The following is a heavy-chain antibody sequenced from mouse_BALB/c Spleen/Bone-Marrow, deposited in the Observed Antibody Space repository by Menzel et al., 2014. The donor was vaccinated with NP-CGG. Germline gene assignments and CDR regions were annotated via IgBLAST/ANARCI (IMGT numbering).Heavy chain of an antibody. J-gene: IGHJ3*01. CDR1: GYTFSSYW. V-gene: IGHV1-9*01. D-gene: IGHD2-1*01. CDR2: ILPGSGST. Sequence: QVQLKQSGAELMKPGASVKISCKATGYTFSSYWIEWVKQRPGHGLEWIGEILPGSGSTNYNEKFKGKATFTADTSSNTAYMQLSSLTSEDSAVYYCAREDGNHVGFAYWGQGILVTVSA. CDR3: AREDGNHVGFAY.